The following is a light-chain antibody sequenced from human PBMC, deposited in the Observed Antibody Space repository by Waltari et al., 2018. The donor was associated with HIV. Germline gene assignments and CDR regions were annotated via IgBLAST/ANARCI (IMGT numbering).Light chain of an antibody. CDR2: DVD. V-gene: IGLV2-14*03. Sequence: AVTQPASVSGLPGQSTTISCTGGDRDSGLYNFASWYHQHSGTPPKLILYDVDSRSSGVSDRFSGSMSGNTASLTISGLRAEDEAHYYCASFTGDNTVMFGGGTEVTVL. CDR3: ASFTGDNTVM. CDR1: DRDSGLYNF. J-gene: IGLJ3*02.